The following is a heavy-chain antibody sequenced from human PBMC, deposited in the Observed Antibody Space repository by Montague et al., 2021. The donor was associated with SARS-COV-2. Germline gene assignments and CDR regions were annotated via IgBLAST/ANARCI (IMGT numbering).Heavy chain of an antibody. CDR2: IYFSGSS. CDR1: GGSVSSSGYD. CDR3: ARYRRGVLVLAAPNWFDP. Sequence: SETLSLTCTVSGGSVSSSGYDWGWIRQPPGKGLEWIGCIYFSGSSYYNPSLKSRVSISVDTSKNQLSLRLSSVTSADTAVYYCARYRRGVLVLAAPNWFDPWGQGTLVTVSS. D-gene: IGHD2-21*01. J-gene: IGHJ5*02. V-gene: IGHV4-39*01.